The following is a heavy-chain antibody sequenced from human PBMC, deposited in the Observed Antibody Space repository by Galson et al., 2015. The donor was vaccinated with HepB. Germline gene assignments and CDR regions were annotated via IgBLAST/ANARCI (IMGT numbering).Heavy chain of an antibody. CDR1: GGSIRSYY. CDR3: ARHYGMVDMAGNFYYYGTDV. CDR2: MYHSGST. Sequence: TLSLTCTVSGGSIRSYYWSWIRQSPGKGLEWIGYMYHSGSTKYNPSLKSRVTISVETSYNQFSLSLRSVTAADTAVYYCARHYGMVDMAGNFYYYGTDVWGQGTTVTVSS. D-gene: IGHD3-9*01. V-gene: IGHV4-59*08. J-gene: IGHJ6*02.